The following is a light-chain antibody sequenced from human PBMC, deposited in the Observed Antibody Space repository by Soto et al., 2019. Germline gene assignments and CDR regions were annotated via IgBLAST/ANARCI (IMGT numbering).Light chain of an antibody. Sequence: EIFLTQSPATLSVSPGDRDTLSCRASQSVSSYLAWYQQKPGQAHRLLIYDAYNRATGITDRFSGSGSGTDFTLTISSLEPEDFAVYYCQQHSNWPITFGQGTRVEIK. CDR3: QQHSNWPIT. CDR1: QSVSSY. J-gene: IGKJ5*01. V-gene: IGKV3-11*01. CDR2: DAY.